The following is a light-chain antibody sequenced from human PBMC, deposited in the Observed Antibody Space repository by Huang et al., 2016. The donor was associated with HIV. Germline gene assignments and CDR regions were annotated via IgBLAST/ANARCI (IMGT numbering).Light chain of an antibody. CDR2: KVS. CDR3: LQGTHWPPYT. Sequence: DVVMTQSPLSLPVTLGQPASLSCRSSQSLLSNAGNTYLSWFQQRPGQSPRRLIYKVSKRDSGVPDRFSGSGSGTDFTLSISRVEAEDVGVYYCLQGTHWPPYTFGQGTKLEIK. V-gene: IGKV2-30*01. CDR1: QSLLSNAGNTY. J-gene: IGKJ2*01.